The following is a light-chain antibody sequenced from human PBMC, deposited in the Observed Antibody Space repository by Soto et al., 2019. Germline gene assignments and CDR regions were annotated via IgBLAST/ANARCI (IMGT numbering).Light chain of an antibody. J-gene: IGLJ1*01. Sequence: QSVLTQPRSVSGSPGQSVTISGTGTSSDVGGYNYVSWYQQYPGKAPKLMIYDVSKRPSGVPDRFSGSKSGNTASLTISGLQAEDEADYYCYSYAGSYTFYVFGTGTKVTVL. CDR2: DVS. CDR3: YSYAGSYTFYV. V-gene: IGLV2-11*01. CDR1: SSDVGGYNY.